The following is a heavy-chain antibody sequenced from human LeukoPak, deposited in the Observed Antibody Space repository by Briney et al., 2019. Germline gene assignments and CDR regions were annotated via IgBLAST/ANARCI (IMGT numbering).Heavy chain of an antibody. J-gene: IGHJ5*02. V-gene: IGHV1-18*01. D-gene: IGHD1-26*01. CDR3: ARDLPPLIVGADNWFDP. CDR2: ISAYNGNT. CDR1: GYTFTSYG. Sequence: ASVKVSCKASGYTFTSYGISWVRQAPGQGLEWMGWISAYNGNTNYAQKLQGRVTMTTDTSTSTAYMELRSLRSDDTAVYYCARDLPPLIVGADNWFDPWGQGTLVTVSS.